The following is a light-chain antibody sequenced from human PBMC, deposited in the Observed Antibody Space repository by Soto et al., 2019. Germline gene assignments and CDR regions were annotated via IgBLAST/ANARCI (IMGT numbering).Light chain of an antibody. CDR3: QQSYSTPRT. CDR1: QSISSY. J-gene: IGKJ1*01. V-gene: IGKV1-39*01. CDR2: AAS. Sequence: DIQMTQSPSSLSASVGDRVTITCRASQSISSYLNWYQQKPGKAPKLLIYAASSLQSGVPSRFSVSGSWTDFTLTISSLQPEDFATYYCQQSYSTPRTFGQGTKVEIK.